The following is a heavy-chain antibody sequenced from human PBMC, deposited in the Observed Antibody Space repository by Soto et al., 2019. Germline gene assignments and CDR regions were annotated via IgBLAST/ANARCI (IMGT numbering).Heavy chain of an antibody. J-gene: IGHJ4*02. CDR2: INAGNGNT. D-gene: IGHD3-3*01. CDR3: ARGRFRITIFGVVSGVFDY. Sequence: ASVKVSCKASGYTFTSYAMHLVRQAPGQRLEWMGWINAGNGNTKYSQKFQGRVTITRDTSASTAYMELSSLRSEDTAVYYCARGRFRITIFGVVSGVFDYWGQGTLVTVSS. V-gene: IGHV1-3*01. CDR1: GYTFTSYA.